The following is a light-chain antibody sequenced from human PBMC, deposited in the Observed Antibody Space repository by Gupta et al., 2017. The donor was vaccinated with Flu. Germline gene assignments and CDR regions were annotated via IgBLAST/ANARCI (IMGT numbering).Light chain of an antibody. CDR2: STS. CDR1: TGAVTSGYY. Sequence: TVTLTCTSSTGAVTSGYYHNWLQQKPEPTPMVLSDSTSNTYAWPPARSAASFLGGKATLTLSGVQAEDDAYYYCPLYIGGTHLVFGGGTKLTVL. V-gene: IGLV7-43*01. J-gene: IGLJ3*02. CDR3: PLYIGGTHLV.